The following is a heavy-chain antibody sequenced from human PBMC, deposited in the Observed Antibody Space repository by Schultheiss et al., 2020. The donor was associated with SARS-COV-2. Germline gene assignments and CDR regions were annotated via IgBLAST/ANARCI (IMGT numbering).Heavy chain of an antibody. D-gene: IGHD6-13*01. CDR2: IYYSGST. V-gene: IGHV4-38-2*01. CDR3: ARGRYVAAAGYYFDS. Sequence: GSLRLSCAVSGYSISSGYYWGWIRQPPGKGLEWIGYIYYSGSTYYNPSLKSRVTISVDTSKNQFSLKLSSVTAADTAVYYCARGRYVAAAGYYFDSWGQGTLVTVSS. CDR1: GYSISSGYY. J-gene: IGHJ4*02.